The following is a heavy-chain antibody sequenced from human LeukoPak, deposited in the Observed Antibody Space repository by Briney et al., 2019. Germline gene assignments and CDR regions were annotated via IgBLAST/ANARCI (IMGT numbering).Heavy chain of an antibody. J-gene: IGHJ4*02. V-gene: IGHV3-30*02. CDR1: GFSFSSYG. Sequence: GGSLRLSCVASGFSFSSYGMHWVRQAPGKGLEWVAFIRYDGSNKYYADSVKGRFTISGDNSKNTVYLQMNSLRTEDTAVYYCARSLTMVRAYDYWGQGTLVTVSS. D-gene: IGHD3-10*01. CDR3: ARSLTMVRAYDY. CDR2: IRYDGSNK.